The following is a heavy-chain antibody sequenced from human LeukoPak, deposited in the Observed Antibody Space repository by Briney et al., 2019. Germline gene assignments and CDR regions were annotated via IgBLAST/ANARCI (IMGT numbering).Heavy chain of an antibody. J-gene: IGHJ6*02. CDR3: ARAAPVYDFWSGYRMDV. V-gene: IGHV4-34*01. CDR2: INHSGST. D-gene: IGHD3-3*01. Sequence: SETLSLTCAVYGGSFSGYYWSWIRQPPGKGLEWIGEINHSGSTNYNPSLKSRVTISVDTSKNQFSLKLSSVTAADTAVYHCARAAPVYDFWSGYRMDVWGQGTTVTVSS. CDR1: GGSFSGYY.